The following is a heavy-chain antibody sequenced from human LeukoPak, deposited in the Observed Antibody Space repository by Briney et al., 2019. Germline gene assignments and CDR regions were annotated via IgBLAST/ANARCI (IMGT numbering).Heavy chain of an antibody. D-gene: IGHD3-22*01. CDR2: MCGTAGCT. Sequence: PGGFLRLSXQASGFTFYMYAMSWVSQPPGKGLEWVASMCGTAGCTFYPDSVKGRFTISRDNSKNVLYLRMNSLTAEDTDIYYCAKDRPNFHENSGHYYRRDGDSWGQGTLVTVSS. V-gene: IGHV3-23*01. CDR3: AKDRPNFHENSGHYYRRDGDS. CDR1: GFTFYMYA. J-gene: IGHJ5*01.